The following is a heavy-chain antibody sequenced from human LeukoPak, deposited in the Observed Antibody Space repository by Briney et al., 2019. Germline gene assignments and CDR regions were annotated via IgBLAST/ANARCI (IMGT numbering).Heavy chain of an antibody. V-gene: IGHV4-59*08. Sequence: SETLSLTCAVYGGSFSGYYWSWIRQPPGKGLEWIGYIYYGGSTNYNPSLKSRVTISVDTSKNQFSLKLSSVTAADTAVYYCARGGYSYGFWGDFDYWGQGTLVTVSS. D-gene: IGHD5-18*01. J-gene: IGHJ4*02. CDR1: GGSFSGYY. CDR3: ARGGYSYGFWGDFDY. CDR2: IYYGGST.